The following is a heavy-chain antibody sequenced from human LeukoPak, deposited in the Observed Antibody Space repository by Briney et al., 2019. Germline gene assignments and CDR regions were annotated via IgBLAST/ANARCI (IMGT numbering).Heavy chain of an antibody. D-gene: IGHD5-18*01. V-gene: IGHV1-2*02. Sequence: ASVKVSCKASGYTFTGYYMHWVRQAPGQGLAWMGWINPNSGGTNYAQKFQGRVTMTRDTSISTAYMELSRLRSDDTAVYYCARFVQLWGSPIDYWGQGTLVTVSS. CDR1: GYTFTGYY. J-gene: IGHJ4*02. CDR2: INPNSGGT. CDR3: ARFVQLWGSPIDY.